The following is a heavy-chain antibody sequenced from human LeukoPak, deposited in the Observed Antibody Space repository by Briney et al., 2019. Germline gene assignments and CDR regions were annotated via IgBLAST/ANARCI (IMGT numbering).Heavy chain of an antibody. CDR2: ISVYNGNT. J-gene: IGHJ5*02. Sequence: AASVKVSCKASGYTFTSYGISWVRQAPGQGLEWMGWISVYNGNTNHAQKLQGRVTMTTDTSTSTADMELRSLRSDDTAVYYCARDNPIRSLGGGENWFDPWGQGTLVTVSS. V-gene: IGHV1-18*01. D-gene: IGHD3-16*01. CDR1: GYTFTSYG. CDR3: ARDNPIRSLGGGENWFDP.